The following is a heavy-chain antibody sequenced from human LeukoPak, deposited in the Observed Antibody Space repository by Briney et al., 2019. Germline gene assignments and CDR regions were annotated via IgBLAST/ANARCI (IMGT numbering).Heavy chain of an antibody. CDR3: ARGPYYYDSSGYVSILYYFDY. D-gene: IGHD3-22*01. J-gene: IGHJ4*02. CDR2: IIPIFGTA. V-gene: IGHV1-69*13. CDR1: GYTFTSYA. Sequence: ASVKVSCKASGYTFTSYAISWVRQAPGQGLEWMGGIIPIFGTANYAQKFQGRVTITADESTSTAYMELSSLRSEDTAVYYCARGPYYYDSSGYVSILYYFDYWGQGTLVTVSS.